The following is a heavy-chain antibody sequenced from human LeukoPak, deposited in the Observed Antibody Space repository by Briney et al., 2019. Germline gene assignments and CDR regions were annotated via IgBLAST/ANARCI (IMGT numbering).Heavy chain of an antibody. V-gene: IGHV3-23*01. J-gene: IGHJ4*02. CDR2: ISDSGGRT. Sequence: PGRSLRLSCAVSGITLSNYGMSWVRQGPGKGLEWVAGISDSGGRTNYADSVKGRFTISRDNSKNTLFLQMNSLGAEDTAVYYCAKVYYYGSGSFIFDCWGQGTLVTVSS. D-gene: IGHD3-10*01. CDR1: GITLSNYG. CDR3: AKVYYYGSGSFIFDC.